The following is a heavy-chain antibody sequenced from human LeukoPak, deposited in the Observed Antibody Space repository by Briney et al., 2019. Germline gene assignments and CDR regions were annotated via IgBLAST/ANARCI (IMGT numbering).Heavy chain of an antibody. Sequence: SETLSLTCTVSGASISADYWSWIRQPPGEGQEWIGYIYHSGSTSYNPSLKSRVTISVDTSKNQFSLRLSSVTAADTAVYYCARTIAAAETNQWFDPWGQGTLVTVSS. CDR2: IYHSGST. J-gene: IGHJ5*02. CDR1: GASISADY. D-gene: IGHD6-13*01. CDR3: ARTIAAAETNQWFDP. V-gene: IGHV4-59*01.